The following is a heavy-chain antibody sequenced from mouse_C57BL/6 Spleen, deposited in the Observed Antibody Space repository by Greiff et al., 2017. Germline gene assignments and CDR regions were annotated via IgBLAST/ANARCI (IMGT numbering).Heavy chain of an antibody. J-gene: IGHJ2*01. V-gene: IGHV1-4*01. CDR1: GYTFTSYT. CDR3: ARDDYRLDY. Sequence: QVQLKESGAELARPGASVKMSCKASGYTFTSYTMHWVKQRPGQGLEWIGYINPSSGYTKYNQKFKDKATLTADKSSSTAYMQLSSLTSEDSAVYYCARDDYRLDYWGQGTTLTVSS. CDR2: INPSSGYT. D-gene: IGHD2-4*01.